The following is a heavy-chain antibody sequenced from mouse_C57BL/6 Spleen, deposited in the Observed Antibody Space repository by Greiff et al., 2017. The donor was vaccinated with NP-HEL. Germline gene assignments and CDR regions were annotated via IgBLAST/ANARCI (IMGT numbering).Heavy chain of an antibody. CDR2: IRNKANGYTT. J-gene: IGHJ4*01. CDR3: ARYPYYSNYVENYYAMDY. D-gene: IGHD2-5*01. Sequence: EVQGVESGGGLVQPGGSLSLSCAASGFTFTDYYMSWVRQPPGKALEWLGFIRNKANGYTTEYSAFVKGRFTISRDNSQSILYLQMNALRAEDSATYYCARYPYYSNYVENYYAMDYWGQGTSVTVSS. CDR1: GFTFTDYY. V-gene: IGHV7-3*01.